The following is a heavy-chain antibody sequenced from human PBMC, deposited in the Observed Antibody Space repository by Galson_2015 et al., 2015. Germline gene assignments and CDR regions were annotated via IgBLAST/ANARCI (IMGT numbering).Heavy chain of an antibody. CDR2: INPSGGST. CDR3: ARDPIAAAGSPGDLAELWFLLGRMDV. V-gene: IGHV1-46*01. CDR1: GYTFTSYY. Sequence: SVKVSCKASGYTFTSYYMHWVRQAPGQGLEWMGIINPSGGSTSYAQKFQGRVTMTRDTSTSTVYMELSSLRSEDTAVYYCARDPIAAAGSPGDLAELWFLLGRMDVWGQGTTVTVSS. J-gene: IGHJ6*02. D-gene: IGHD6-13*01.